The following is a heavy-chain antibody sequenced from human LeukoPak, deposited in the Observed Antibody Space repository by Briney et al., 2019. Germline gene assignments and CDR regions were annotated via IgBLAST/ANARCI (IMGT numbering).Heavy chain of an antibody. Sequence: PSETLSLTCAVYGGSFSGYYWSWIRQPPGKGLEWIGEINHSGSTIYNPSLKSRVTISVDTSKNQFSLKLSAVTAADTAVYYCARGRLTMVRGPNWFDPWGQGTLVTVSS. D-gene: IGHD3-10*01. CDR3: ARGRLTMVRGPNWFDP. CDR1: GGSFSGYY. CDR2: INHSGST. V-gene: IGHV4-34*01. J-gene: IGHJ5*02.